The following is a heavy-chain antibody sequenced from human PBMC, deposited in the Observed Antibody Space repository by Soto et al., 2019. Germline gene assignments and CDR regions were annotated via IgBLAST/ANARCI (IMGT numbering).Heavy chain of an antibody. CDR1: GGSISSGGYS. J-gene: IGHJ4*02. Sequence: QLQLQESGSGLVKPSQTLSLTCAVSGGSISSGGYSWSWIRQPPGKGLEWIGYIYHSGSTYYNPSLKSRVTISVDRSKNQCSLKLSSVTAADTAVYYCARVNNYYDSSGYRRYFDYWGQGTLVTVSS. CDR2: IYHSGST. D-gene: IGHD3-22*01. CDR3: ARVNNYYDSSGYRRYFDY. V-gene: IGHV4-30-2*01.